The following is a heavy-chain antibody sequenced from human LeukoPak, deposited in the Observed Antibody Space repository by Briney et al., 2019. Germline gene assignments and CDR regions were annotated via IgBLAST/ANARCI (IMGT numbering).Heavy chain of an antibody. CDR1: CGAISSGGYY. V-gene: IGHV4-31*03. CDR2: IYYSGST. CDR3: AGSIAARVVLDY. Sequence: SHNQALTCTVSCGAISSGGYYWSWIRQPPGKGLEWIGYIYYSGSTYYNPSLKSRVTISVDTSKNQFSLKLSSVTAADTAVYYCAGSIAARVVLDYWGQGTLVTVSS. J-gene: IGHJ4*02. D-gene: IGHD6-6*01.